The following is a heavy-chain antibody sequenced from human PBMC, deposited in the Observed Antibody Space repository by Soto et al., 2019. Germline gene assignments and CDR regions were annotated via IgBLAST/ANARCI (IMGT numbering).Heavy chain of an antibody. Sequence: PGGSLRLSCAASGFTFSSYEMNWVRQAPGKGLEWVSYISSSGSTIYYADSVKGRFTISRDNAKNSLYLQMNSLRAEDTAVYYCARVGEMATIPLYFDYWGQGTLVTVSS. CDR3: ARVGEMATIPLYFDY. J-gene: IGHJ4*02. CDR1: GFTFSSYE. CDR2: ISSSGSTI. D-gene: IGHD5-12*01. V-gene: IGHV3-48*03.